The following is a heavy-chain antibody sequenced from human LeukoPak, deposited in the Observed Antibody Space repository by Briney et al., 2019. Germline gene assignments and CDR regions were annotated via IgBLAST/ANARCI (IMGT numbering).Heavy chain of an antibody. CDR3: AKPHMITFGGIIVPDFDY. CDR2: ISGSGGST. Sequence: GGSLRLSRAASGFTFSSYAMSWVRQAPGKGLEWVSAISGSGGSTYYADSVKGRLTISRDNSKNTLYLQMNSLRAEDTAVYYCAKPHMITFGGIIVPDFDYWGQGTLVTVST. D-gene: IGHD3-16*02. CDR1: GFTFSSYA. J-gene: IGHJ4*02. V-gene: IGHV3-23*01.